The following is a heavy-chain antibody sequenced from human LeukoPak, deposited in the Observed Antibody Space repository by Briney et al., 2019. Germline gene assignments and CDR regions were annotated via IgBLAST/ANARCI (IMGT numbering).Heavy chain of an antibody. CDR1: GGTFSSYA. D-gene: IGHD4-17*01. CDR2: INPNSGGT. V-gene: IGHV1-2*02. CDR3: AVDYGDYRGFDY. Sequence: ASVKVSCKASGGTFSSYAISWVRQAPGQGLEWMGWINPNSGGTNYAQKFQGRVTMTRDTSISTAYMELSRLISDDTAVYYCAVDYGDYRGFDYWGQGTLVTVSS. J-gene: IGHJ4*02.